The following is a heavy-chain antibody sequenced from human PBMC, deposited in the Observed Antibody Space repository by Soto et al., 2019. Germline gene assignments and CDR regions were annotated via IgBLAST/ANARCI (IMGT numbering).Heavy chain of an antibody. V-gene: IGHV3-21*01. D-gene: IGHD5-12*01. Sequence: GGSLRLSCAASGFTFSSYSMNWVRQAPGKGLEWVSSISSSSSYIYYADSVKGRFTISRDNAKNSLYLQMNSLRAEDTAVYYCARDRLGGYDEGIIYGMDVWGQGTTVTVSS. CDR2: ISSSSSYI. J-gene: IGHJ6*02. CDR3: ARDRLGGYDEGIIYGMDV. CDR1: GFTFSSYS.